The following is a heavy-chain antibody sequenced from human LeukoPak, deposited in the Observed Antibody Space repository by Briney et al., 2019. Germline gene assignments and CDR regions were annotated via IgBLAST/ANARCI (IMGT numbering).Heavy chain of an antibody. J-gene: IGHJ4*02. D-gene: IGHD3-22*01. CDR3: VKECLVIINYYFDY. CDR2: ISSTGGST. V-gene: IGHV3-64D*06. Sequence: GGSLRLSCSASGFTFSNYAMHWVRQAPGKGLEYVSDISSTGGSTYYADSVKGRFTVSRDNSKNTPYLQMSSLRAEDTAVYYCVKECLVIINYYFDYWGQGTLVTVSS. CDR1: GFTFSNYA.